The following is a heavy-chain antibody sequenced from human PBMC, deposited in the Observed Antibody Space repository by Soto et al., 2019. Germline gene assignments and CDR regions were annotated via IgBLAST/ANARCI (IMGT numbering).Heavy chain of an antibody. CDR2: INHSGST. CDR3: ARTTRYGGTDYYYYGMDV. V-gene: IGHV4-34*01. Sequence: PSETLSLTCAVYGGSFSGYYWSWIRQPPGKGLEWIGEINHSGSTNYNPSLKSRFTISRDNAKNSLYLQMNSLRAEDTAVYYCARTTRYGGTDYYYYGMDVWGQGTTVTVSS. J-gene: IGHJ6*02. CDR1: GGSFSGYY. D-gene: IGHD4-17*01.